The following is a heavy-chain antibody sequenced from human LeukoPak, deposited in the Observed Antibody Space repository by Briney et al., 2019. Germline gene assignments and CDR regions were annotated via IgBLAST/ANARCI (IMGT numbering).Heavy chain of an antibody. J-gene: IGHJ5*02. CDR2: IHPNSDDT. CDR1: GYTFSDYY. CDR3: ARDSSGPLNWFDP. Sequence: ASVKVSCKASGYTFSDYYIHWVRQAPGQGLEWMGWIHPNSDDTNYSQKFQGRVTMTRDTSMKTAYMELSRLTSDDTAVYYCARDSSGPLNWFDPWGQGTLVTVSS. D-gene: IGHD6-25*01. V-gene: IGHV1-2*02.